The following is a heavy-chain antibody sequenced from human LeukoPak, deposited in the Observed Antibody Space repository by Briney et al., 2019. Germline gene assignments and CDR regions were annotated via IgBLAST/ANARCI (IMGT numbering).Heavy chain of an antibody. CDR3: ARSRTSPYYYYMDV. Sequence: SETLSLTCTVSGGSISSYYWSWIRQPPGKGLEWIGYIYYSGSTNYNPSLKSRVTISVDTSKNQFSLKPSSVTAADTAVYYCARSRTSPYYYYMDVWGKGTTVTVSS. CDR2: IYYSGST. D-gene: IGHD3-16*01. V-gene: IGHV4-59*01. CDR1: GGSISSYY. J-gene: IGHJ6*03.